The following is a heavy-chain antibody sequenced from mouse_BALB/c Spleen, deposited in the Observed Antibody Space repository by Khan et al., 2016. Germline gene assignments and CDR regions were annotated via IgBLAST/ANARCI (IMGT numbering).Heavy chain of an antibody. V-gene: IGHV10-1*02. CDR3: VRHVVAKDYAMDD. Sequence: EVQLVETGGGLVQPKGSLKLSCAASGFTFNTYAMNWVRQAPGKGLEWVARIRSKSNNYATYYADSVKDRFTISRDDSQSMLYLQMNNLKTEDTAVYYCVRHVVAKDYAMDDWGQGTSVTVSS. CDR2: IRSKSNNYAT. J-gene: IGHJ4*01. D-gene: IGHD1-1*01. CDR1: GFTFNTYA.